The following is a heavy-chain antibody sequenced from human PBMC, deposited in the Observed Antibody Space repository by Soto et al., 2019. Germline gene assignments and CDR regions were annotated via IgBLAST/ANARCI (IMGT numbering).Heavy chain of an antibody. V-gene: IGHV3-48*02. Sequence: EVQLVQSGGGSVQPGGSLILSCTAYGFVFSDYSMNWLRQAPGKGLEWVSYISTSGTTMYYADSVKGRFTISRDNAKKSLFLQMTSLRDDDTGVYFCAREAASGSDLWGQGTQVSVSS. J-gene: IGHJ5*02. CDR1: GFVFSDYS. D-gene: IGHD3-3*01. CDR3: AREAASGSDL. CDR2: ISTSGTTM.